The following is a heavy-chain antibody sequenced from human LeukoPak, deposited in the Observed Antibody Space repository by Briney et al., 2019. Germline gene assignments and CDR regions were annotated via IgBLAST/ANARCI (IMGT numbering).Heavy chain of an antibody. CDR1: GGSFSGYC. D-gene: IGHD3-10*01. CDR3: ARGRLMVRGVRYYYYGMDV. V-gene: IGHV4-34*01. J-gene: IGHJ6*02. CDR2: INHSGST. Sequence: SETLSLTCAVYGGSFSGYCWSWIRQPPGKGLEWIGEINHSGSTNYNPSLKSRVTISVDTSKNQFSLKLSSVTAADTAVYYCARGRLMVRGVRYYYYGMDVWGQGTTVTVSS.